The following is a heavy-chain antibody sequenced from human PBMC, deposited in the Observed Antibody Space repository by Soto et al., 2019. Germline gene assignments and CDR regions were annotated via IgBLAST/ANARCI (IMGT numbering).Heavy chain of an antibody. J-gene: IGHJ3*02. D-gene: IGHD5-12*01. Sequence: EVQLLESGGGLVQPGGSLRLSCAASGFTFSSCAMSWVRQAPGKGLEWVSVISPSDGETYYADSVKGRFTIFRDNPTNKLYLQMDSRRAEDTAVYYCARARWDGYGYDAYDMWGQGTVVTVSS. CDR1: GFTFSSCA. CDR3: ARARWDGYGYDAYDM. V-gene: IGHV3-23*01. CDR2: ISPSDGET.